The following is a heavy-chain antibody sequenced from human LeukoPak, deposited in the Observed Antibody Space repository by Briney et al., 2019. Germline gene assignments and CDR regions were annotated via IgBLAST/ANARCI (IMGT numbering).Heavy chain of an antibody. V-gene: IGHV3-7*01. CDR1: GFTFSSYW. CDR3: ARELGRYYMDV. J-gene: IGHJ6*03. CDR2: IKQDGSEK. Sequence: PGGSLRLSCAASGFTFSSYWMSWVRQAPGKGREWVANIKQDGSEKYYVDSVKGRFTISRDNAKNPLYLQMNSLRAEDTAVYYCARELGRYYMDVWGKGTTVTVSS.